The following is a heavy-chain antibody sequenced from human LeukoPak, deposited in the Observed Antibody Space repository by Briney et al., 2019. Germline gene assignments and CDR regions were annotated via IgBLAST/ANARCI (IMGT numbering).Heavy chain of an antibody. Sequence: ASVKVSCKVSGYTLTELSMHWVRQAPGKGLEGMGGFDPEDGETLYAQKFQGRVTMTEDTSTDTAYMELSSLRSEDTAVYYCATDQRGAGLGFRYGSGSYNGMNVWGKGTTVTVSS. CDR2: FDPEDGET. CDR3: ATDQRGAGLGFRYGSGSYNGMNV. CDR1: GYTLTELS. D-gene: IGHD3-10*01. J-gene: IGHJ6*04. V-gene: IGHV1-24*01.